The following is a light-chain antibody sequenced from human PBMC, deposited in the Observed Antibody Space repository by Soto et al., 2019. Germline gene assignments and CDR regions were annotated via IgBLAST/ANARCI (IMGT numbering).Light chain of an antibody. V-gene: IGKV3-20*01. CDR2: GAS. Sequence: VLTQSAGTLSLSPVERATLSCRASQSVSSNLAWYQQKPGQAPRLLIYGASTRATGIPARFSGSGSGTDFTLTISRLEPEDFAVHYCQQYGSSPWTFGQATKVDIK. J-gene: IGKJ1*01. CDR1: QSVSSN. CDR3: QQYGSSPWT.